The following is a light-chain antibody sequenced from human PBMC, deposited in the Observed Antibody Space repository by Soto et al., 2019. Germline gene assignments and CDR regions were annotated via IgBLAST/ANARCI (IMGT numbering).Light chain of an antibody. V-gene: IGKV3-11*01. Sequence: EIVLTQSPATLSLSPGERATLSCRASQSVSSYLAWYQQKSGQAPRLLIYDASNRAPGIPARFSGSGSGTDFTLTISSLEPEDFAVYYCQQSSNWPRTFGQGTKVDIK. CDR1: QSVSSY. CDR3: QQSSNWPRT. J-gene: IGKJ1*01. CDR2: DAS.